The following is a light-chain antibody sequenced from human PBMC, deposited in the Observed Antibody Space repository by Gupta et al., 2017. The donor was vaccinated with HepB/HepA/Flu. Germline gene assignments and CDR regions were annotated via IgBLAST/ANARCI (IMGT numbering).Light chain of an antibody. CDR2: GHN. CDR3: AAWDDSLNGPNWV. Sequence: QSLLTQPPSASGTPGQRVTISCSGSNSNIGTNTVNCYQQLPGTAPKLLIYGHNQRPSGVPDRFSGSKSGTSASLAISGLQSEDEADYYCAAWDDSLNGPNWVFGGGTKLTVL. V-gene: IGLV1-44*01. J-gene: IGLJ3*02. CDR1: NSNIGTNT.